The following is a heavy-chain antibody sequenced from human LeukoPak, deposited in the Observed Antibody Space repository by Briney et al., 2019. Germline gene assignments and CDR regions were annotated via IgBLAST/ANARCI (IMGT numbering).Heavy chain of an antibody. CDR1: GFTFDDYT. D-gene: IGHD6-13*01. Sequence: PGGSLRLSCAASGFTFDDYTMHWVRQAPGKGLEWVSLISWDGGTTYYADSVKGRFTISRDNSKNSLYLQMNSLRTEDTALYYCTKGGRYSTSSHNYDYWGQGTLVTVSS. CDR3: TKGGRYSTSSHNYDY. J-gene: IGHJ4*02. CDR2: ISWDGGTT. V-gene: IGHV3-43*01.